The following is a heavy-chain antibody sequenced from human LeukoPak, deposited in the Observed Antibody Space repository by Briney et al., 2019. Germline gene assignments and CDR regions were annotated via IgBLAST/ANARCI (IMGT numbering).Heavy chain of an antibody. V-gene: IGHV4-59*01. D-gene: IGHD6-13*01. J-gene: IGHJ4*02. Sequence: SETLSLTCTVSGGSINNYYWSRIRQPPGKGLEWIGYIIYSGSTNYNPSLKSRVTISVDTSKNHFSLKLSSVTAADTAVYYCARGSGIVAAATFDYWGQGTLVTVSS. CDR3: ARGSGIVAAATFDY. CDR2: IIYSGST. CDR1: GGSINNYY.